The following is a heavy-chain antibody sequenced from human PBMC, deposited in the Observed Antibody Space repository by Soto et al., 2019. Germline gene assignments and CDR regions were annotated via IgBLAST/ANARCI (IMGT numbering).Heavy chain of an antibody. CDR3: ARDADYGGSRGGMDV. J-gene: IGHJ6*02. CDR1: GSSVNNADYF. V-gene: IGHV4-31*03. D-gene: IGHD4-17*01. CDR2: IYYSGST. Sequence: QVRLEESGPGLVKPSETLSLICSVSGSSVNNADYFWSWIRHHPENGLEWIGYIYYSGSTRYNPSFKTRATLSIDTSKNQFSLRLNSVTVADTAVYFCARDADYGGSRGGMDVWGRGTTVTVSS.